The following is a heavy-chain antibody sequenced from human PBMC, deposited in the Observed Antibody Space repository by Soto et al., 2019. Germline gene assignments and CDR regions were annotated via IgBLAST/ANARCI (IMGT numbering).Heavy chain of an antibody. V-gene: IGHV4-31*03. Sequence: KTSETLSLTCTVSGGSISSGGYYWSWIRQHPGKGLEWIGYIYYSGSTYYNPSLKSRVTISVDTSKNQFSLKLSSVTAADTAVYYCARDYYDFWSGPYYYYGMDVWGQGTTVTVSS. CDR2: IYYSGST. D-gene: IGHD3-3*01. CDR3: ARDYYDFWSGPYYYYGMDV. CDR1: GGSISSGGYY. J-gene: IGHJ6*02.